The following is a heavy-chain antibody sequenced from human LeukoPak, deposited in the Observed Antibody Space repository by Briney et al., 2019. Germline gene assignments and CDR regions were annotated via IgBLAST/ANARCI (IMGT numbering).Heavy chain of an antibody. Sequence: GGSLRLSCAASGFTFSSYSMNWVRQAPGKGLERVSSISSSSSHIYYAGSVKGRFTISRDNAKNSLYLQMNSLRAEDTAVYYCARDRVYCSSTSCYWFDYWGQGTLVTVSS. D-gene: IGHD2-2*01. J-gene: IGHJ4*02. V-gene: IGHV3-21*01. CDR3: ARDRVYCSSTSCYWFDY. CDR2: ISSSSSHI. CDR1: GFTFSSYS.